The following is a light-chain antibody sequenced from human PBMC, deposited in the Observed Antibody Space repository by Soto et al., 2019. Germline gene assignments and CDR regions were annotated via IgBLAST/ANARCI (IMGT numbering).Light chain of an antibody. CDR2: AAS. J-gene: IGKJ2*01. CDR3: QQLNSYPNT. Sequence: DIQLTQSPSFLSASVGDRVTITCRASQGISSYLAWYQQKPGKAPKLLIYAASTLQSGVPSRFSGSGSGTEFTLTISNLQPEDFETYYCQQLNSYPNTFGQGTKLEIK. CDR1: QGISSY. V-gene: IGKV1-9*01.